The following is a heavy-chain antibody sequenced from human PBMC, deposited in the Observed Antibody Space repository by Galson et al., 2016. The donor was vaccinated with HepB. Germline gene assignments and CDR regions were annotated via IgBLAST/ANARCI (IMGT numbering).Heavy chain of an antibody. CDR1: GFTFSSYA. Sequence: SLRLSCATSGFTFSSYALLWVRQAPGEVLEWVAGITYDESNAYYADSVRGRFTISRDNAKNTLYLQMNSLRVEDTAVYYCGRDHSVVLTTAYNWFDPWGQGTLVTVSS. V-gene: IGHV3-30-3*01. J-gene: IGHJ5*02. CDR3: GRDHSVVLTTAYNWFDP. CDR2: ITYDESNA. D-gene: IGHD4-23*01.